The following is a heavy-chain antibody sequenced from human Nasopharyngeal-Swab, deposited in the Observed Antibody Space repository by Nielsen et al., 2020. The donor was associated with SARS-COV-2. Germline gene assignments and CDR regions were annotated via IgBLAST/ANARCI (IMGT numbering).Heavy chain of an antibody. Sequence: GGSLRLSCAASGFTFSNFAMSWVRQAPGKGLEWVSVISGDSDSTYYTDSVRGRFTISRDNSKNTLNLQMNNLRAEDTAVYYCARDLGYSGSYNDAFDIWGQGTMVTVSS. J-gene: IGHJ3*02. D-gene: IGHD1-26*01. CDR1: GFTFSNFA. V-gene: IGHV3-23*01. CDR2: ISGDSDST. CDR3: ARDLGYSGSYNDAFDI.